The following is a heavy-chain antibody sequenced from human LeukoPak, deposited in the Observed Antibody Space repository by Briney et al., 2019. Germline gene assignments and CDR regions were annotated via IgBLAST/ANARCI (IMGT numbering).Heavy chain of an antibody. CDR3: ARDYSFDIAAAAFDY. Sequence: PSETLSLTCTVSGGSISIYFCSWIPEPPGEGLEWVWRIYTSGSTNYKPSLKSRVTMSVDTSKNQFSLKLRSVTAADTAVYYCARDYSFDIAAAAFDYWGQGTLVTVSS. CDR2: IYTSGST. D-gene: IGHD6-13*01. V-gene: IGHV4-4*07. CDR1: GGSISIYF. J-gene: IGHJ4*02.